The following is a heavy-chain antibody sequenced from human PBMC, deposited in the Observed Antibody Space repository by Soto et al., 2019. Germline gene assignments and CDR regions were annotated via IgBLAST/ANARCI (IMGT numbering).Heavy chain of an antibody. CDR1: GFTFSDYS. D-gene: IGHD5-18*01. CDR2: ISSSGSTI. Sequence: QVQLVESGGGLVKPGGSLRLSCAASGFTFSDYSMSWIRQAPGKGLEWVSYISSSGSTIHYADSVEGRFTISRDNAKISLYLQMNSLKAEDTAVYYCARDITVDTAVVHFGYWGQGTLVTVSS. V-gene: IGHV3-11*01. J-gene: IGHJ4*02. CDR3: ARDITVDTAVVHFGY.